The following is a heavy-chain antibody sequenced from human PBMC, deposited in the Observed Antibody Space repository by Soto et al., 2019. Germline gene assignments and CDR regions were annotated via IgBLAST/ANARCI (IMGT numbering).Heavy chain of an antibody. D-gene: IGHD1-1*01. CDR2: INTGNGNT. Sequence: GASVKVSGKTSGYTFTYYALHWVRQAPGQGLQWMGWINTGNGNTKYSQNLQGRLTITRDTSATTLYMELSSLRSEDTAVYYCARFSGSVVWGQGTLVTVSS. J-gene: IGHJ4*02. CDR3: ARFSGSVV. CDR1: GYTFTYYA. V-gene: IGHV1-3*04.